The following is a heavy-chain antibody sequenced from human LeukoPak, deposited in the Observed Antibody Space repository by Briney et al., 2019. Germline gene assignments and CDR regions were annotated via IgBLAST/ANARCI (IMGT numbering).Heavy chain of an antibody. CDR3: ARDYSGSYGLDY. Sequence: GGSLRLSCAASGFTFSSYWMHWVRQAPGKGLVWVSCINSDGSSTSYADSVKGRFTISRDNAKNTLYLQMNSLRAEDTAVYYCARDYSGSYGLDYWGQGTLVTVSS. CDR2: INSDGSST. V-gene: IGHV3-74*01. J-gene: IGHJ4*02. D-gene: IGHD1-26*01. CDR1: GFTFSSYW.